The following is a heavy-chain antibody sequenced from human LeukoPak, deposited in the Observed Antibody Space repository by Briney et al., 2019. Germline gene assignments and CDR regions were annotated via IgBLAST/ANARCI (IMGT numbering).Heavy chain of an antibody. CDR2: ISAYNGNT. CDR3: ATGREYQLPKGAFDI. CDR1: GYTFTSYG. Sequence: GASVKVSCKASGYTFTSYGISWVRQAPGQGLEWMGWISAYNGNTNYAQKLQGRVTMTEDTSTDTAYMELSSLRSEDTAVYYCATGREYQLPKGAFDIWGQGTMVTVSS. V-gene: IGHV1-18*01. J-gene: IGHJ3*02. D-gene: IGHD2-2*01.